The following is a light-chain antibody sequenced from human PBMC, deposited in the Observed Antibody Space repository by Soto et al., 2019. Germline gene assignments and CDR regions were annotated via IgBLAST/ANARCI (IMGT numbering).Light chain of an antibody. Sequence: IQMTQSPSTLSASLGDRVSITCRASQSISSWLAWYQQKPGKAPKLLIYDASSLESGVPSRFSGSGSGTEFTLTISSLQPDDFATYYCQQYNSYLWTFGQGTKV. CDR1: QSISSW. CDR3: QQYNSYLWT. V-gene: IGKV1-5*01. J-gene: IGKJ1*01. CDR2: DAS.